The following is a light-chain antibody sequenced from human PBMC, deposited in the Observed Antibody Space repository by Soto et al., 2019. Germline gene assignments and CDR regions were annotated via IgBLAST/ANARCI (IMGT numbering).Light chain of an antibody. CDR3: QQYKTHWT. Sequence: IQMTQSPSTLSASVCERVTILVRASEILNKWLAWYQQTTGQAHKILIYKASNLEKGVPSRFSGSGSETEFTLTISSVQPEDSATYYCQQYKTHWTFGPGTKVDIK. CDR2: KAS. V-gene: IGKV1-5*03. CDR1: EILNKW. J-gene: IGKJ3*01.